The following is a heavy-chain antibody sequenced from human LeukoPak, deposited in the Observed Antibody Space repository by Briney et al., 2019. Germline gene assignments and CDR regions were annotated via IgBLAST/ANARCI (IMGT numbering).Heavy chain of an antibody. CDR2: ISDDGSNK. D-gene: IGHD3-10*01. CDR3: AKGGYIVRGVIHKYYYYGMDV. J-gene: IGHJ6*02. Sequence: PGGSLRLSCAASGFTFSSYGMHWVRQAPGKGLEWVAVISDDGSNKYYADSVKGRFTISRDNSKNTLYLQMNSLRAEDTAVYYCAKGGYIVRGVIHKYYYYGMDVWGQGTTVTVSS. CDR1: GFTFSSYG. V-gene: IGHV3-30*18.